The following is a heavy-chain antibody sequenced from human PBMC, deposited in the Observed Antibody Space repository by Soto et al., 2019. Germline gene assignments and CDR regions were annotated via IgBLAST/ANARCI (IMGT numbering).Heavy chain of an antibody. Sequence: QVQLVESGGGVVQPGRSLRLSCAASGFTFSSYAMHWVRQAPGKGLEWVAVISYDGSNKYYADSVKGRFTISRDNSENTLYLQMNSRRAEDTAVYYCAREDYDLWSGYSIYYYYGMDVWGQGTTVTVSS. J-gene: IGHJ6*02. CDR3: AREDYDLWSGYSIYYYYGMDV. CDR1: GFTFSSYA. V-gene: IGHV3-30-3*01. CDR2: ISYDGSNK. D-gene: IGHD3-3*01.